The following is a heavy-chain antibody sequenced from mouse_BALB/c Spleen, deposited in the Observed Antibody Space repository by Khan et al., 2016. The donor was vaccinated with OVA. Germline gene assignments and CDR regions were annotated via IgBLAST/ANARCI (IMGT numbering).Heavy chain of an antibody. D-gene: IGHD4-1*01. Sequence: VQLKQSGADLVKPGASVKLSCTASGFNIKDTYMHWVKRRPEQGLVWIGRIDPANGNTKYDPKFQDTATITADTSSNTAYLQLSSLTSEDAAVYYCARDYWDVFAYWGQGTLVTVSA. J-gene: IGHJ3*01. V-gene: IGHV14-3*02. CDR1: GFNIKDTY. CDR3: ARDYWDVFAY. CDR2: IDPANGNT.